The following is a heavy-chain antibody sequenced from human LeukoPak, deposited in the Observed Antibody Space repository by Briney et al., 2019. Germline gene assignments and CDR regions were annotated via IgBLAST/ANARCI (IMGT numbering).Heavy chain of an antibody. V-gene: IGHV4-4*07. CDR3: TRGSTVTGPFDP. D-gene: IGHD4-17*01. Sequence: SETLSLTCTVSGGSVNGYYWSWIRQAAGKGLEWIGRIFTSGSTNYNPSLKSRVTMSVDTSKNQFSLKLSSVTAADTALYYCTRGSTVTGPFDPWGQGTLVTVSS. CDR1: GGSVNGYY. J-gene: IGHJ5*02. CDR2: IFTSGST.